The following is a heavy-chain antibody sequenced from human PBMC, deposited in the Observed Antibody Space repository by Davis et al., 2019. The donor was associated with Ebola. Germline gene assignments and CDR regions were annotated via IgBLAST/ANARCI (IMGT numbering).Heavy chain of an antibody. CDR2: IYYSGST. CDR1: GGSISSYY. J-gene: IGHJ4*02. D-gene: IGHD1-26*01. CDR3: ARESGLVGSYYVFDY. V-gene: IGHV4-59*01. Sequence: SETLSLTCTVSGGSISSYYWSWIRQPPGKGLEWIGYIYYSGSTNYNPSLKSRVTISVDTSKNQFSLKLSSVTAADTAVYYCARESGLVGSYYVFDYWGQGTLVTVSS.